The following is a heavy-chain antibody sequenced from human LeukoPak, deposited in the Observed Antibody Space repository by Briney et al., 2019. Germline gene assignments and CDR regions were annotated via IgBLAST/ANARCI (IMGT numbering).Heavy chain of an antibody. D-gene: IGHD6-6*01. CDR3: ARAGIVARRGGAFDY. Sequence: SETLSLTCAVYGGSFSGYYWSWIRQPPGKGLEWIGEINHSGSTNYNPSLKSRVTISVDTSKSQFSLKLSSVTAADTAVYYCARAGIVARRGGAFDYWGQGTLVTVPS. J-gene: IGHJ4*02. V-gene: IGHV4-34*01. CDR1: GGSFSGYY. CDR2: INHSGST.